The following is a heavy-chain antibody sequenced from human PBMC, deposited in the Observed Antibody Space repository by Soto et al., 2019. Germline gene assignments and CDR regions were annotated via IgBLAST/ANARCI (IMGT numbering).Heavy chain of an antibody. D-gene: IGHD5-18*01. V-gene: IGHV1-46*01. CDR3: ARGGLRYSYGSPYYYGMDV. CDR2: INPSGGST. J-gene: IGHJ6*02. Sequence: ASVKVSCKASGYTFTSYYMHWVRQAPGQGLEWMGIINPSGGSTSYAQKFQGRVTMTRDTSTSTVYMELSSPRSEDTAVYYCARGGLRYSYGSPYYYGMDVWGRGTTVTVSS. CDR1: GYTFTSYY.